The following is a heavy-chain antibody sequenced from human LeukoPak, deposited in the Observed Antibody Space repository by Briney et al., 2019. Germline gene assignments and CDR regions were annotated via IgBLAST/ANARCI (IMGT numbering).Heavy chain of an antibody. D-gene: IGHD5-18*01. CDR2: ISYDGSNK. CDR3: ARGRGYSYAGGY. J-gene: IGHJ4*02. Sequence: GGSLRLSCAASGFTFSSYAMHWVRQAPGKGLEWVAVISYDGSNKYYADSVKGRFTISRDNSKNTLYLQMNSLRAEDTAVYYCARGRGYSYAGGYWGQGTLVTVSS. CDR1: GFTFSSYA. V-gene: IGHV3-30-3*01.